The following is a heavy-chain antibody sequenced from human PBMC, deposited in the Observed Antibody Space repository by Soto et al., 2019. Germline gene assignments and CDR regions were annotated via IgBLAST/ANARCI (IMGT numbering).Heavy chain of an antibody. CDR1: GFTXSSYA. CDR3: ATMNGYFEY. D-gene: IGHD3-22*01. Sequence: PWGSLRLSCAASGFTXSSYAMSWVRQAPGKGLEWVSAISGSGGSTYYADSVKGRFTISRDNSKNTHYLQMTSLRAEDTAMYYCATMNGYFEYWGQGTPVTVSS. J-gene: IGHJ4*02. CDR2: ISGSGGST. V-gene: IGHV3-23*01.